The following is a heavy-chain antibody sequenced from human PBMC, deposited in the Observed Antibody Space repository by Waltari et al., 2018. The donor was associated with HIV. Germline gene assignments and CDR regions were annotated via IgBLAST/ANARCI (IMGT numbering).Heavy chain of an antibody. D-gene: IGHD3-10*01. V-gene: IGHV1-3*01. J-gene: IGHJ5*02. CDR1: GYTFTSYA. CDR2: INAGNGNT. Sequence: QVQLVQSGAEVKKPGASVKVSCKASGYTFTSYAMHWVRQAPGQRLEWMGGINAGNGNTKYSQKFQGRVTITRDTSASTAYMELSSLRSEDTAVYYCARDYLPHTVPVRWYNWFDPWSQGTLVTVSS. CDR3: ARDYLPHTVPVRWYNWFDP.